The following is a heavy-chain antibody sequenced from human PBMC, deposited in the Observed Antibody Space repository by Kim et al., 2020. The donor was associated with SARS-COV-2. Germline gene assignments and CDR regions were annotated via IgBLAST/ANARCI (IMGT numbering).Heavy chain of an antibody. CDR3: ARDLSGPGIYFDY. V-gene: IGHV3-23*01. CDR2: IIGSGSNT. Sequence: GGSLRLSCDASGFTFNSYVMSWVRQAPGEGLKWVSSIIGSGSNTFYADSVKGRFTISRDNSKSTLYLQMNSLRAGDTAVYYCARDLSGPGIYFDYWGLGTLVTVSS. J-gene: IGHJ4*02. CDR1: GFTFNSYV. D-gene: IGHD3-10*01.